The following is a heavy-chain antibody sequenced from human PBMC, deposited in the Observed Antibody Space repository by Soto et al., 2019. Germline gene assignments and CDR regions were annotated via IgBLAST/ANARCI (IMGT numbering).Heavy chain of an antibody. J-gene: IGHJ4*02. V-gene: IGHV3-53*01. CDR1: GFTVSSNY. CDR3: AREHYYDSSGWGY. CDR2: IYSGGST. D-gene: IGHD3-22*01. Sequence: LRLSCAASGFTVSSNYMSWVRQAPGKGLEWVSVIYSGGSTYYADSVKGRFTISRDNSKNTLYLQMNSLRAEDTAVYYCAREHYYDSSGWGYWGQGTLVTVSS.